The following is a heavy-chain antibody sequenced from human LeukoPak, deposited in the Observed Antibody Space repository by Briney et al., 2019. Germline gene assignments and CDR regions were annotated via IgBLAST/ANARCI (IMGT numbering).Heavy chain of an antibody. CDR2: IYYSGST. Sequence: SETLSLTCTVSGGSISSSSYYWGWIRQPPGKGLERIGSIYYSGSTYYNPSLKSRVTISVDTSKNQFSLKLSSVTAADTAVYYCARSSYCGGDCYQYYFDYWGQGALVTVSS. J-gene: IGHJ4*02. V-gene: IGHV4-39*07. D-gene: IGHD2-21*02. CDR1: GGSISSSSYY. CDR3: ARSSYCGGDCYQYYFDY.